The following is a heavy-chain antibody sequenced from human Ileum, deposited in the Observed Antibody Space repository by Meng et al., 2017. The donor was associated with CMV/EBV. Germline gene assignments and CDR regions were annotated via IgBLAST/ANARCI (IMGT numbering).Heavy chain of an antibody. CDR3: ARGTWRYFDL. Sequence: LFCAASGFTFSSFWMHWVRQVPGKGLVWVSRIIYDGSATIYADSVKGRFTISRDNAKNTLYLQMNSLRVEDTAVYYCARGTWRYFDLWGRGTLVTVSS. V-gene: IGHV3-74*01. D-gene: IGHD5-12*01. CDR2: IIYDGSAT. CDR1: GFTFSSFW. J-gene: IGHJ2*01.